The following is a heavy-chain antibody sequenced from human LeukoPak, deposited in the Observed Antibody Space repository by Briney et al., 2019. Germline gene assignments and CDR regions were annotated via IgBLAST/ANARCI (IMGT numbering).Heavy chain of an antibody. CDR2: IYYSGST. D-gene: IGHD5-18*01. V-gene: IGHV4-59*01. CDR3: AGDTAMNRFDY. CDR1: GGSISSYY. J-gene: IGHJ4*02. Sequence: PSETLSLTCTVSGGSISSYYWSWIRQPPGKGLEWIGYIYYSGSTNYNPSLKSRVTISVDTSKNQFSLKLSSVTAADTAVYYCAGDTAMNRFDYWGQGTLVTVSS.